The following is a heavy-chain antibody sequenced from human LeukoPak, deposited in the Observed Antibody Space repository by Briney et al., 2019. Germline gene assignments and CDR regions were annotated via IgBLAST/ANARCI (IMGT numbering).Heavy chain of an antibody. CDR2: IWYDGSNK. CDR1: GFTFSNYG. CDR3: AGPSGYCSSTSCYATFDY. V-gene: IGHV3-30*02. D-gene: IGHD2-2*01. J-gene: IGHJ4*02. Sequence: PGGSLRLSCAASGFTFSNYGMHWVRQAPGKGLEWVAFIWYDGSNKYYADSVKGRFTISRDNSKNTVYLQMNSLRAEDTAVYYCAGPSGYCSSTSCYATFDYWGQGTLVTVSS.